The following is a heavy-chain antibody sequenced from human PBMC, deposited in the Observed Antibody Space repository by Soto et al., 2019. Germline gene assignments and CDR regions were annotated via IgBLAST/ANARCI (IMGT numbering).Heavy chain of an antibody. V-gene: IGHV1-46*01. CDR2: INPSGGST. CDR1: GYTFTSYY. CDR3: AKYPKDYSNYVDYYYYYMDV. Sequence: ASVKVSCKASGYTFTSYYMHWVRQAPGQGLEWMGIINPSGGSTSYAQKFQGRVTMTRDTSTSTVYMELSSLRSEDTAVYYCAKYPKDYSNYVDYYYYYMDVWGKGTTVTVSS. D-gene: IGHD4-4*01. J-gene: IGHJ6*03.